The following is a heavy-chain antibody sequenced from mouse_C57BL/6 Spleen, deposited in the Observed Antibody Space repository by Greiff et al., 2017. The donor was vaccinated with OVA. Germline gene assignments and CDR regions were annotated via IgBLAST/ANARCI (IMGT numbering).Heavy chain of an antibody. Sequence: VQLQQPGAELVKPGASVKLSCKASGYTFPSYWMPWVKQRPGQGLEWIGMIHPNSGSTNYNEKFKSKATLTVDKSSSTAYMQLSSLTSEDSAVYYCARRDYDEGFAYWGQGTLVTVSA. V-gene: IGHV1-64*01. J-gene: IGHJ3*01. CDR2: IHPNSGST. D-gene: IGHD2-4*01. CDR1: GYTFPSYW. CDR3: ARRDYDEGFAY.